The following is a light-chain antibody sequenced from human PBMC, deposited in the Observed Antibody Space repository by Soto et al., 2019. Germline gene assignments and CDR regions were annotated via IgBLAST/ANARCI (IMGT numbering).Light chain of an antibody. CDR1: SSDIGGYNY. CDR3: SSYTSSGTLYV. CDR2: GDT. J-gene: IGLJ1*01. V-gene: IGLV2-14*01. Sequence: QSVLTQPASVSGSPGQSITISCTGTSSDIGGYNYVSWYQQHPGKAPELMIYGDTNRPSGVSNRFSGSKSGNTASLTISGLQAEDEADYYCSSYTSSGTLYVFGTGTKLTVL.